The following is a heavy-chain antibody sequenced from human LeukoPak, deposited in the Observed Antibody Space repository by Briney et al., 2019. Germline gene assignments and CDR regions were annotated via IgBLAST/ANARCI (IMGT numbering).Heavy chain of an antibody. J-gene: IGHJ6*03. Sequence: GESLKISCKGSGYSFTSYWIGWVRQMPGKGLEWMGIIYPGDSDTRYSPSFQGQVTISADKSINTAYLEWSSLKASDTAIYYCARQGAAGKYYYYMDVWGKGTTVTVSS. V-gene: IGHV5-51*01. CDR2: IYPGDSDT. D-gene: IGHD6-13*01. CDR3: ARQGAAGKYYYYMDV. CDR1: GYSFTSYW.